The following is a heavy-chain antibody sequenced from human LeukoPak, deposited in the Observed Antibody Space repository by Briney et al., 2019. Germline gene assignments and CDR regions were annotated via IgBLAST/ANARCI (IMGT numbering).Heavy chain of an antibody. V-gene: IGHV3-11*01. CDR3: ARDPDYGDPE. CDR2: ITSSGTTT. CDR1: GFTFSDHY. Sequence: GGSLRLSCAASGFTFSDHYMSWFRLSPGKGLEWLSYITSSGTTTDYADSVKGRFTISRDNAKNSMFLQMNSLRPEDTAVYYCARDPDYGDPEWGQGTLVTVSS. J-gene: IGHJ4*02. D-gene: IGHD4-17*01.